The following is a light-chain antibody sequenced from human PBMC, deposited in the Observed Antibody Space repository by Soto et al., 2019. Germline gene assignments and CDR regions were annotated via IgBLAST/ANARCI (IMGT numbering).Light chain of an antibody. CDR2: KAS. V-gene: IGKV1-5*03. CDR1: QSISSW. Sequence: DIQMTQSPSTLSESVLDRVTITCLASQSISSWLAWYQQKPGKAPKLLIYKASSLESGVPSRFSGSGSGTEFTLTISSLQPDDFATYYCQQYNSYPWTFGQGTKV. J-gene: IGKJ1*01. CDR3: QQYNSYPWT.